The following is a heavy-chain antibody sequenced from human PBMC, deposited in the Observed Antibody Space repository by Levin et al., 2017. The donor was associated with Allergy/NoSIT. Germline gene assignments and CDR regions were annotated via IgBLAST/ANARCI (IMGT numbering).Heavy chain of an antibody. V-gene: IGHV3-23*01. CDR1: GFTFSGYA. J-gene: IGHJ4*02. CDR2: ISGSGDNT. CDR3: ARDDKDSSGYYWGY. Sequence: QSGGSLRLSCAASGFTFSGYAMSWIRQAPGKGLEWVSAISGSGDNTHYRESVKGQFTISRDNSKNTLYMQMNNLRVEDTAIYYCARDDKDSSGYYWGYWGQGTPVTVSS. D-gene: IGHD3-22*01.